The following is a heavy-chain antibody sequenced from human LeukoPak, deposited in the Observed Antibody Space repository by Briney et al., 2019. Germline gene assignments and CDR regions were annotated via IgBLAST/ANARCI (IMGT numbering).Heavy chain of an antibody. J-gene: IGHJ2*01. V-gene: IGHV1-18*01. CDR2: ISAYNGNT. D-gene: IGHD3-3*01. CDR3: ARHQGVPDFYWYFDL. CDR1: GYTFTSYG. Sequence: ASVKVSCKASGYTFTSYGISWVRQAPGQGLEWMGWISAYNGNTNYAQKLQGRVTMTTDTSTSTAYMELRSLRSDDTAVYYCARHQGVPDFYWYFDLWGRGTLLTVSS.